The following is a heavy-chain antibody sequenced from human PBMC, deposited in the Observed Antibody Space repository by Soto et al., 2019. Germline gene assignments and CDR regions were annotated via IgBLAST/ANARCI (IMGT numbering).Heavy chain of an antibody. CDR3: ARDSSLDVRPLDH. Sequence: GGSLRLSXAASGFTFSDYYMSWIRQAPGKGLEWVSYISGSRSYAKYADSVKGRFTISRDNAKKSLYLQMNSLRAEDTAVYYCARDSSLDVRPLDHWGQGTLVTVSS. D-gene: IGHD3-10*01. CDR1: GFTFSDYY. V-gene: IGHV3-11*06. J-gene: IGHJ4*02. CDR2: ISGSRSYA.